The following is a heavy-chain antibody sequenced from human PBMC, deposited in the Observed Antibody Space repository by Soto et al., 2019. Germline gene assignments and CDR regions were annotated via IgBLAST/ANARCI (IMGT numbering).Heavy chain of an antibody. CDR2: IYYSGTT. Sequence: PSETLSLTCTASGGSISSGSNYWGWIRQPPGKGLEWIGNIYYSGTTYYNPSLKSRVTISVDTSRDQFSLKVTTVTAADTAVYYCARHKDTSSWYLLPDYWGQGTLVTVSS. CDR3: ARHKDTSSWYLLPDY. CDR1: GGSISSGSNY. V-gene: IGHV4-39*01. D-gene: IGHD6-13*01. J-gene: IGHJ4*02.